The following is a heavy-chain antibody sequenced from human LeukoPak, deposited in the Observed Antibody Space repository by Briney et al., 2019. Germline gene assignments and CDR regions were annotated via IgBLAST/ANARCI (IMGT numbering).Heavy chain of an antibody. D-gene: IGHD6-19*01. J-gene: IGHJ5*02. CDR2: ISSSNYI. CDR1: GFTFSSYS. Sequence: GGSLRLSCAASGFTFSSYSMNWVRQAPGKGLEWVSSISSSNYIYYADSVKGRFTISRDNAKNSLYLQMNSLRAEGTAVYYCARDPSSGWYLKGWFDPWGQGTLVTVSS. V-gene: IGHV3-21*01. CDR3: ARDPSSGWYLKGWFDP.